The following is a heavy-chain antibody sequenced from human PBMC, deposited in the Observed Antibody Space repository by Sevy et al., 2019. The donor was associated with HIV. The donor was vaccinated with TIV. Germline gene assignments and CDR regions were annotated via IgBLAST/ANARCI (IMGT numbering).Heavy chain of an antibody. CDR1: GLTFDTYG. J-gene: IGHJ4*02. CDR3: AKDCAYTINWYPGF. V-gene: IGHV3-30*18. CDR2: ISSDGNTK. D-gene: IGHD6-13*01. Sequence: GGSLRLSCAASGLTFDTYGMHWVRQTPGKGLEWVAVISSDGNTKYYGDSVKGRFTVSRDNSKSILYLQMNSLRAEDTAIYFCAKDCAYTINWYPGFWGQGTLVTVSS.